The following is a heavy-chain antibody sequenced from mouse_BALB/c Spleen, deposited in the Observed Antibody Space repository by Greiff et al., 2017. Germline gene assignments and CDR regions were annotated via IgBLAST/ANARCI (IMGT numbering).Heavy chain of an antibody. Sequence: EVQLVESGGDLVKPGGSLKLSCAASGFTFSSYGMSWVRQTPDKRLEWVATISSGGSYTYYPDSVKGRFTISRDNAKNTLYLQMSSLKSEDTAMYDCASPLLLGNFDVWGAGTTVTVSS. CDR1: GFTFSSYG. V-gene: IGHV5-6*01. J-gene: IGHJ1*01. CDR3: ASPLLLGNFDV. CDR2: ISSGGSYT. D-gene: IGHD1-1*01.